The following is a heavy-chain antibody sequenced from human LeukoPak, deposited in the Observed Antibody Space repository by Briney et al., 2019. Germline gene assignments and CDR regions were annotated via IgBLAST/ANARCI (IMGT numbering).Heavy chain of an antibody. J-gene: IGHJ4*02. V-gene: IGHV5-51*01. CDR1: GYRFSHYW. CDR2: IYPDDSDT. Sequence: GESLKISCKVSGYRFSHYWIGWVRQMPGKGLEWMGMIYPDDSDTRYSPSFQGQVTISADKSINTAYLQWSSLKASYTAMYYCARREGPFRKYYFNYWGQGTLVTVSS. CDR3: ARREGPFRKYYFNY. D-gene: IGHD1-26*01.